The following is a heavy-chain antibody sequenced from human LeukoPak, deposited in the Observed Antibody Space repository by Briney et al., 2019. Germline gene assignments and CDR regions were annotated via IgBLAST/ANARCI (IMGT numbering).Heavy chain of an antibody. V-gene: IGHV4-61*01. Sequence: SETLSLTCTVSGGSFSSGTYYWSWIRQPPGKGLEWIGYIYYSGSTNYNPSLKSRVTISVDTSKNRFSLKLSSVTAADTAVYYCARDRVRGNSNPFFDYWGQGTLVTVSS. CDR3: ARDRVRGNSNPFFDY. CDR1: GGSFSSGTYY. D-gene: IGHD4-11*01. CDR2: IYYSGST. J-gene: IGHJ4*02.